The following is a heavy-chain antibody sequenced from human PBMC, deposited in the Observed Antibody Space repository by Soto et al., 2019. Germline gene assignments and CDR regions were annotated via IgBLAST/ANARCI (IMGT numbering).Heavy chain of an antibody. J-gene: IGHJ3*02. Sequence: ASVKVSCKASGYTFTSYDINWVRQATGQGPEWMGWMSPNTGTIVYAQKFQSRVTMTRNTSTSTAYMTLSSLRSEDTAVYYCARDRPGIKTYEAFDIWGQGTTVTVSS. V-gene: IGHV1-8*01. D-gene: IGHD1-20*01. CDR3: ARDRPGIKTYEAFDI. CDR1: GYTFTSYD. CDR2: MSPNTGTI.